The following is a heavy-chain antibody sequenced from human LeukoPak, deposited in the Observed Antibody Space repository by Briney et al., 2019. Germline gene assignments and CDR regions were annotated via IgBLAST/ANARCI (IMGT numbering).Heavy chain of an antibody. J-gene: IGHJ6*04. V-gene: IGHV3-48*01. CDR1: GFTFSSHS. CDR3: ARAVGHGSGCPRMDV. CDR2: IISSSSTI. Sequence: PGGSLRLSCAASGFTFSSHSMNWVRQAPGKGLEWVSYIISSSSTIYYADSVKGRFTISRDNAKNSLYLQMNSLRADDTAVYYCARAVGHGSGCPRMDVWGSGTTVSVSS. D-gene: IGHD3-10*01.